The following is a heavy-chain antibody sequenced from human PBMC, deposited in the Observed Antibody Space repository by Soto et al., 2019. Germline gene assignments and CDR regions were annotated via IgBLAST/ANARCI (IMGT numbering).Heavy chain of an antibody. V-gene: IGHV3-30*03. J-gene: IGHJ3*01. CDR3: ARDQLYYNDISGRPLNAFDV. Sequence: PGGSLRLSCAASGFTFSSYGMHWVRQAPGKGLEWVAVISCDGSNKYYADSVKGRFTISRDNAKNSLYLQMNSLRAEDTAVYYCARDQLYYNDISGRPLNAFDVWGQGTMVTVSS. CDR2: ISCDGSNK. CDR1: GFTFSSYG. D-gene: IGHD3-22*01.